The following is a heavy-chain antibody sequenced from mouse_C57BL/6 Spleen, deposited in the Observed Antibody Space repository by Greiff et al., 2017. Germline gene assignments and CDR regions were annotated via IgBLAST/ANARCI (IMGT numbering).Heavy chain of an antibody. J-gene: IGHJ2*01. D-gene: IGHD1-1*01. CDR3: ARHSPTTVVATDYFDY. CDR2: ISSGGSYT. CDR1: GFTFSSYG. Sequence: EVKVEESGGDLVKPGGSLKLSCAASGFTFSSYGMSWVRQTPDKRLEWVATISSGGSYTSYPDSVKGRLTISRDNAENTLYLQMSSLKSEDTAMYYCARHSPTTVVATDYFDYWGQGTTLTVSS. V-gene: IGHV5-6*02.